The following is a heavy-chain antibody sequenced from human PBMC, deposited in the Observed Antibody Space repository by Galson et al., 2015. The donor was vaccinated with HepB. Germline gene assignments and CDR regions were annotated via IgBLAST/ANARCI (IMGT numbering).Heavy chain of an antibody. CDR1: GYTFTGYY. CDR2: INPNSGGT. V-gene: IGHV1-2*04. D-gene: IGHD3-22*01. CDR3: ARGGSDYHDSSGYYGY. J-gene: IGHJ4*02. Sequence: SVKVSCKASGYTFTGYYMHWVRQAPGQGLEWMGWINPNSGGTNYAQKFQGWVTMTTDTSTSTAYMELRSLRSDDTAVYYCARGGSDYHDSSGYYGYWGQGTLVTVSS.